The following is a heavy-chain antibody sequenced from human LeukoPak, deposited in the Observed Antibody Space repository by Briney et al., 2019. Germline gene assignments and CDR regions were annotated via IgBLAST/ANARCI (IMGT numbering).Heavy chain of an antibody. J-gene: IGHJ6*02. CDR2: ISGSGGST. CDR3: ARITPWIQYQEYGLDV. D-gene: IGHD5-18*01. Sequence: GGSLRLSCAASGFTFSSYAMSWVRQAPGKGLEWVSAISGSGGSTYYADSVKGRFTISRDNAKNSLYLQMTSLRAEDTAVYYCARITPWIQYQEYGLDVWGQGTTVTVSS. CDR1: GFTFSSYA. V-gene: IGHV3-23*01.